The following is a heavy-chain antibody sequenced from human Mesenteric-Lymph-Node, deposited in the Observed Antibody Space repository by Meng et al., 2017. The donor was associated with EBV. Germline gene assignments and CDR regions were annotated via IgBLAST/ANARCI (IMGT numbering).Heavy chain of an antibody. CDR3: GARFGERYWYFDI. V-gene: IGHV3-21*01. J-gene: IGHJ2*01. Sequence: EVQLVESGGXLVKPGGSLRLSGAASGFTFSTFSMHWVRQAPGKGLEWVSSISTSSSSNYADSVKGRFTISRDNAKNSLYLQMNSLRAEDTALYYCGARFGERYWYFDIWGRGTLVTVSS. D-gene: IGHD3-10*01. CDR2: ISTSSSS. CDR1: GFTFSTFS.